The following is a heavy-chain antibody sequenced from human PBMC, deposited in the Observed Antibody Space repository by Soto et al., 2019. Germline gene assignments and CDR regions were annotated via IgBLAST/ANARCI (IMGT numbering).Heavy chain of an antibody. D-gene: IGHD6-19*01. Sequence: ASVKVSCKASGYTFTSYGISWVRQAPGQGLEWMGWISAYNGSTNYAQKLQGRVTMTTDTSTSTAYMELRSLRSDDTAVYYCARSYSSGWYGQHNWFDPWGQGTLVTVSS. CDR2: ISAYNGST. CDR1: GYTFTSYG. J-gene: IGHJ5*02. V-gene: IGHV1-18*01. CDR3: ARSYSSGWYGQHNWFDP.